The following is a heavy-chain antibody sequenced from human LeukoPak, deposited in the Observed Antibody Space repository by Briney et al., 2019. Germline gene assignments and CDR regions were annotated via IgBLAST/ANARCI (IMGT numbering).Heavy chain of an antibody. Sequence: ASVKVSCKASGYTFTGNYLHWVRQAPGQGLEWMGWINPNNDDTNYAQQFQGRVTMTRDTSISTAYMELSRLRSDDAAVYYCARHRDFDSTGYYYPLFDYWGQGTLVTVS. CDR1: GYTFTGNY. J-gene: IGHJ4*02. CDR3: ARHRDFDSTGYYYPLFDY. D-gene: IGHD3-22*01. V-gene: IGHV1-2*02. CDR2: INPNNDDT.